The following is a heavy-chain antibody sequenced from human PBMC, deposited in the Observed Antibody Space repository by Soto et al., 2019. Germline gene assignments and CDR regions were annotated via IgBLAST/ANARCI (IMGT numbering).Heavy chain of an antibody. V-gene: IGHV1-18*01. CDR2: ISAYNGNT. D-gene: IGHD5-18*01. CDR1: GGTFSSYA. CDR3: ARGGGYTYGSLDY. J-gene: IGHJ4*02. Sequence: ASVKVSCKASGGTFSSYAISWVRQAPGQGLEWMGRISAYNGNTNYAQKFQGRVTMTTDTSTSTVYMKLSSLRSDDTAVYYCARGGGYTYGSLDYWGQGTLVTVSS.